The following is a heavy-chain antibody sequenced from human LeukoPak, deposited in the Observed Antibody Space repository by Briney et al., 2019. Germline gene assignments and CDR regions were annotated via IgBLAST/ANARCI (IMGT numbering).Heavy chain of an antibody. V-gene: IGHV3-69-1*01. CDR1: GFTFSAYA. CDR2: IGSDNKP. CDR3: ARSHHRVTYFDYFDY. D-gene: IGHD3-9*01. Sequence: GGSLRLSCEASGFTFSAYAMTWVRQAPGQGLEWVSSIGSDNKPHYSESVKGRFTISRDNAENSLYLQMDSLRPADTAVYFCARSHHRVTYFDYFDYWGQGSQVTVSS. J-gene: IGHJ4*02.